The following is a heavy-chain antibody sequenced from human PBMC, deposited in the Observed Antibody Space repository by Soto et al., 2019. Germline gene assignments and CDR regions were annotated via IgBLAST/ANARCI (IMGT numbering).Heavy chain of an antibody. Sequence: QVQLQQWGAGLLKPSETLSLTCAVYGGSLSGYYWSWIRQPPGKGLEWIGEINHSGSTNYNPSLKSRVTISVDTSKNQFSLKLSSVTAADTAVYYCARGRITMVRGVISWVIPFDYWGQGTLVTVSS. CDR3: ARGRITMVRGVISWVIPFDY. J-gene: IGHJ4*02. D-gene: IGHD3-10*01. CDR1: GGSLSGYY. CDR2: INHSGST. V-gene: IGHV4-34*01.